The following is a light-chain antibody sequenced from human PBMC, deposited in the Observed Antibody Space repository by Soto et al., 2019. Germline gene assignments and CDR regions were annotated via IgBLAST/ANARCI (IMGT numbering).Light chain of an antibody. J-gene: IGKJ5*01. CDR3: QQYGSSPPVT. CDR1: HSVSSSY. CDR2: GAS. Sequence: EIGLTQSPGTLSLSPGERATLSCRASHSVSSSYLAWYQQKPGQAPRLLSYGASGRATGIPDRFSGSGSGTDFTLTISRLEPEDFGVYYCQQYGSSPPVTFGQGTRLEIK. V-gene: IGKV3-20*01.